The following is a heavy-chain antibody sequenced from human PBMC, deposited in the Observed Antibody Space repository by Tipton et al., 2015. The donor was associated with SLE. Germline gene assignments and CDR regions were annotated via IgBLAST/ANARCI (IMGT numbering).Heavy chain of an antibody. D-gene: IGHD6-13*01. J-gene: IGHJ2*01. V-gene: IGHV4-39*01. CDR2: IYYSGST. Sequence: LSLTCTVSGGSISSSSYYWGWIRQPPGKGLEWIGSIYYSGSTYYNPSLKSRVTISVDTSKNQFSLKLRSVTAADTAVYYCASGGTAGSYWYFDLWGRGTLVTVSS. CDR1: GGSISSSSYY. CDR3: ASGGTAGSYWYFDL.